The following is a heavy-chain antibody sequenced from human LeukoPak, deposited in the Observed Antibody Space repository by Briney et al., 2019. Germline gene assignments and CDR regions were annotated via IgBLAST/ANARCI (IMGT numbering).Heavy chain of an antibody. J-gene: IGHJ4*02. CDR2: IYHSGST. CDR3: ARGGPAAIDY. CDR1: GYSISSGYY. V-gene: IGHV4-38-2*02. Sequence: SETLSLTCTVSGYSISSGYYWGWIRQPPGKGLEWIGSIYHSGSTYYNPSLKSRVTISVDTSKNQFSLKLSSVTAADTAVYYCARGGPAAIDYWGQGTLVTVSS. D-gene: IGHD2-2*01.